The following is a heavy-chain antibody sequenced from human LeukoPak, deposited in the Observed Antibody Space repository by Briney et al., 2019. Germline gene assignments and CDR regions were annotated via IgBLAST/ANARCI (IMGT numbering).Heavy chain of an antibody. J-gene: IGHJ4*02. CDR3: ARDRVEVFDY. CDR2: ISSSSSYI. D-gene: IGHD2-15*01. CDR1: GFTFSSYS. V-gene: IGHV3-21*01. Sequence: GGSLRLSCAASGFTFSSYSMNWVRQAPGKGLEWVSSISSSSSYIYYADSVKGRFTISRDNAKNSLYLQMNSLRAEDTAAYYCARDRVEVFDYWGQGTLVTVSS.